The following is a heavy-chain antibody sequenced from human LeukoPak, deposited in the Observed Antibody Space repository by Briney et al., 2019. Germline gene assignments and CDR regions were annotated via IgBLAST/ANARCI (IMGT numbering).Heavy chain of an antibody. V-gene: IGHV4-59*01. J-gene: IGHJ3*02. Sequence: PSETLSLTCTVSGGSISSYYWSWIRQPPGKGLEWIGYIYYSGSTNYNPSLKSRVTISVDTSKNQFSLKLSSVTAADTAVYYCARGLAYCGGDCSVGAFDIWGQGTMVTVSS. CDR1: GGSISSYY. CDR2: IYYSGST. CDR3: ARGLAYCGGDCSVGAFDI. D-gene: IGHD2-21*02.